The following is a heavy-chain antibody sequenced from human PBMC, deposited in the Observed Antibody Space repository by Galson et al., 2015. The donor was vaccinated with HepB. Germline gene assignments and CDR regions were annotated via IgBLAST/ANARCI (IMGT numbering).Heavy chain of an antibody. CDR1: GGTFSSYT. J-gene: IGHJ4*02. CDR3: AIEVDYYDSSGYLPAVDY. V-gene: IGHV1-69*02. D-gene: IGHD3-22*01. CDR2: IIPILGIA. Sequence: SVKVSCKASGGTFSSYTISWVRQAPGQGLEWMGRIIPILGIANYAQKFQGRVTITADKSTSTAYMELSSLRSEDTAVYYCAIEVDYYDSSGYLPAVDYWGQGTLVTVSS.